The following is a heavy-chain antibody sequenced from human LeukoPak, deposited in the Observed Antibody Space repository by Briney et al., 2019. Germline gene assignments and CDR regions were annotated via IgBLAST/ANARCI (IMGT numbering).Heavy chain of an antibody. CDR3: ARDDVVVPADARTTSYYYYGMDV. J-gene: IGHJ6*02. Sequence: SVKVSCKASGGTFSSYAISWVRQAPGQGLEWMGRIIPILGIANYAQKFQGRVTITADKATSTAYMELSSLRSEDTAVYYCARDDVVVPADARTTSYYYYGMDVWGQGTTVTVSS. CDR2: IIPILGIA. CDR1: GGTFSSYA. D-gene: IGHD2-2*01. V-gene: IGHV1-69*04.